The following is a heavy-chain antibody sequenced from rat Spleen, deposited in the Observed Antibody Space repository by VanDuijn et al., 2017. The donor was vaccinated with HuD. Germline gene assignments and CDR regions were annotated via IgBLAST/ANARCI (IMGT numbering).Heavy chain of an antibody. CDR1: GFTFSDYY. D-gene: IGHD1-12*02. CDR2: ISFDGPIT. V-gene: IGHV5-20*01. J-gene: IGHJ2*01. CDR3: TMGSHYFDVTYYYEY. Sequence: EVQLVESGGGLVQPGRSLKLSCAASGFTFSDYYMAWVRQAPTKGLEWVATISFDGPITFYRDSVKGRFTISRDDAESTLYLQMDSLKSEDTATYYCTMGSHYFDVTYYYEYWGQGVMVTVSS.